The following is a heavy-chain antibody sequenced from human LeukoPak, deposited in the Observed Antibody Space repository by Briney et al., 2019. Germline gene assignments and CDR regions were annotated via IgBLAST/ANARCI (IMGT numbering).Heavy chain of an antibody. J-gene: IGHJ4*02. CDR2: ISSSRAT. Sequence: GGSLRLSFAASGFTFSTCSMNWVRQAPGKGLEWVSSISSSRATYYADSVKGRFTISRDNSKNTLYLQMNSLRAEDTAVYYCAKWARGYSYRSPWDYWGQGTLVTVSS. V-gene: IGHV3-21*04. CDR3: AKWARGYSYRSPWDY. D-gene: IGHD5-18*01. CDR1: GFTFSTCS.